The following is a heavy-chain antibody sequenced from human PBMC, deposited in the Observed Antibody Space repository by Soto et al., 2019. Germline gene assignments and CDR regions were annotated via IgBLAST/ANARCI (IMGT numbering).Heavy chain of an antibody. V-gene: IGHV3-23*01. J-gene: IGHJ4*02. CDR1: GFTFSSYA. Sequence: PGGSLRLSCAASGFTFSSYAMSWVRQAPGKGLEWVSAISGSGGSTYYADSVKGRFTISRDNSKNTLYLQMNSLRAEDTAVYYCARDESSGHISEFDYWGQGTLVTVSS. CDR2: ISGSGGST. CDR3: ARDESSGHISEFDY. D-gene: IGHD3-22*01.